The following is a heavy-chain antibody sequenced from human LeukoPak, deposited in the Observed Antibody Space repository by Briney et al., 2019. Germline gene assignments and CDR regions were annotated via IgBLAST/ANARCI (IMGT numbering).Heavy chain of an antibody. CDR2: IYYSGST. Sequence: TSETLSLTCTVSGGSISIYYWSWIWQPQGKGLEWIGYIYYSGSTNYNPSLKSRVTISVDTSKNQFSLKLSSVTAADTAVYYCARGEYGEFDYWGQGTLVTVSS. CDR1: GGSISIYY. D-gene: IGHD3-10*01. CDR3: ARGEYGEFDY. V-gene: IGHV4-59*01. J-gene: IGHJ4*02.